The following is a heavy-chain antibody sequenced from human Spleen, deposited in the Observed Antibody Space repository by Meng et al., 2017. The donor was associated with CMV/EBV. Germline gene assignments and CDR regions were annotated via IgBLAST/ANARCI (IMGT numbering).Heavy chain of an antibody. CDR1: GYTFTSYY. CDR2: INPSGGST. D-gene: IGHD6-19*01. V-gene: IGHV1-46*01. CDR3: ATSTIAVAGHFDY. J-gene: IGHJ4*02. Sequence: QVQLVQSGAEVKKPGASVKVSCKASGYTFTSYYMHWVRQAPGQGLEWMGIINPSGGSTSYAQKFQDRVTMTRDTSTSTVYMELSSLRSEDTAVYYCATSTIAVAGHFDYWGQGTLVTVSS.